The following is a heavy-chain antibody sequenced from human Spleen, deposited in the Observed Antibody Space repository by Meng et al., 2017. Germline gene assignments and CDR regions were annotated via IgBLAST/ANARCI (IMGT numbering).Heavy chain of an antibody. J-gene: IGHJ4*02. V-gene: IGHV4-34*01. Sequence: VRLQQWVAGLLKPSETLSLTCVVSGGSFSDYYWSWIRQPPGKGLEWIGEINHSGSTNYNPSLESRATISVDTSQNNLSLKLSSVTAADSAVYYCARGPTTMAHDFDYWGQGTLVTVSS. CDR2: INHSGST. D-gene: IGHD4-11*01. CDR1: GGSFSDYY. CDR3: ARGPTTMAHDFDY.